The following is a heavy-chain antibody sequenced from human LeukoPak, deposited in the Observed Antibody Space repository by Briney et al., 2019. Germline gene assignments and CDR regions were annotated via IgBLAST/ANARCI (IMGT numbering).Heavy chain of an antibody. CDR1: GFTFSRFP. J-gene: IGHJ4*02. V-gene: IGHV3-30*04. CDR3: ARDPGVTPTPRFDY. Sequence: QPGGSLRLSCAASGFTFSRFPMHWVRQAPGKGLEWVAAISADGSDTYYADSVKGRFTISRDNSRNTLYLQMSSLRTEDTAVYFCARDPGVTPTPRFDYWGQGALVTVSS. CDR2: ISADGSDT. D-gene: IGHD4-23*01.